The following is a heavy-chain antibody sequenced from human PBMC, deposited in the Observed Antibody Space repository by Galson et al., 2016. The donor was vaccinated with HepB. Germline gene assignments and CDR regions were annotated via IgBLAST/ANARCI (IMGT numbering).Heavy chain of an antibody. Sequence: QSGAEVKKPGESLKISCKGSGYRFNNFWIGWVRQTPGKGLEWVGRIYPADSDTRYSPSFQGQVTISVDKSTSTAYLQWSSLKASDTAIYYWARQDSSIRYDYDYGLDVWGQGTTVTVSS. J-gene: IGHJ6*02. V-gene: IGHV5-51*01. D-gene: IGHD6-13*01. CDR1: GYRFNNFW. CDR2: IYPADSDT. CDR3: ARQDSSIRYDYDYGLDV.